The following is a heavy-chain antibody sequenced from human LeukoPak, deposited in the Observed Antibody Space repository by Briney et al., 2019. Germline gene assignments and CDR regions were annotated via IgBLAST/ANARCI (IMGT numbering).Heavy chain of an antibody. Sequence: GGSLRLSCAASGFTFSSYSMNWVRQAPGKGLEWVSSISSSSSYIYYADSVKGRFTISRDNAKNSLYLQMNSLRAEDTAVYYCARDTEYSCSSFMLYYYGMGFWGQGTTVTVSS. D-gene: IGHD6-6*01. CDR3: ARDTEYSCSSFMLYYYGMGF. V-gene: IGHV3-21*01. J-gene: IGHJ6*02. CDR2: ISSSSSYI. CDR1: GFTFSSYS.